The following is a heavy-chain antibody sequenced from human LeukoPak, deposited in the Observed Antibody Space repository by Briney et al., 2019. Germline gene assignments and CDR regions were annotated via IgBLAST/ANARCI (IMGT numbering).Heavy chain of an antibody. CDR3: ARDRVGATDYFDY. CDR2: ISYDGSNK. D-gene: IGHD1-26*01. J-gene: IGHJ4*02. Sequence: GGSLRLSCAASGFTFSSYAMHWVRQASGKGLEWVAVISYDGSNKYYADSVKGRFTISRDNPKNTLYLQMNSLRAEDTAVYYCARDRVGATDYFDYWGQGTLVTVSS. CDR1: GFTFSSYA. V-gene: IGHV3-30-3*01.